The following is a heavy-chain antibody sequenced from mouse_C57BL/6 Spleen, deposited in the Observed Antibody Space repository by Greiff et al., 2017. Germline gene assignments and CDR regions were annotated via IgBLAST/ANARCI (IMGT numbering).Heavy chain of an antibody. D-gene: IGHD1-1*02. Sequence: QVQLQQPGTELVKPGASVKLSCKASGYTFTSYWMHWVKQRPGQGLEWIGNINPSNGGTNYNEKFKSKATLTVDKSSSTAYMQLSSLPSEDSAVYYCARDGSSYYAMDYWGQGTSVTVSS. CDR3: ARDGSSYYAMDY. CDR1: GYTFTSYW. J-gene: IGHJ4*01. V-gene: IGHV1-53*01. CDR2: INPSNGGT.